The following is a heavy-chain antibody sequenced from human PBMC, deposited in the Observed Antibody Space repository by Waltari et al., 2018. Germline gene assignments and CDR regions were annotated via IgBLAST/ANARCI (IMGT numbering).Heavy chain of an antibody. D-gene: IGHD3-22*01. CDR2: FDPEDCET. J-gene: IGHJ3*02. CDR3: ATRVYYYDSSGYWGGAFDI. CDR1: GYTLLELS. Sequence: QVQLVQSGAEVKKPGASVQVSCKVSGYTLLELSMHWVRQARGKGLEWMGGFDPEDCETIYAQKFQGRVTMTEDTSTDTAYMELSSLRSEDTAVYYCATRVYYYDSSGYWGGAFDIWGQGTMVTVSS. V-gene: IGHV1-24*01.